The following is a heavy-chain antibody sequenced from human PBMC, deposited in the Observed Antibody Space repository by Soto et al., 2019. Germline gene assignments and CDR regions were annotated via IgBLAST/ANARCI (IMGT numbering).Heavy chain of an antibody. Sequence: EASGKVSCKASGYTFTSYGISWVRQAPGQWLEWMGWISAYNGNTNYAQKLQGRVTMTTDTSTSTAYMELRSLRSDDTAVYYCAREVLSRGSEVSIRFDPWGQGTLVTVSS. J-gene: IGHJ5*02. CDR2: ISAYNGNT. D-gene: IGHD3-16*01. V-gene: IGHV1-18*01. CDR1: GYTFTSYG. CDR3: AREVLSRGSEVSIRFDP.